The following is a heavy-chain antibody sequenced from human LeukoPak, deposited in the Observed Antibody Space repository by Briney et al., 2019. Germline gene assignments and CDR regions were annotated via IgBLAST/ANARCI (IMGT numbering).Heavy chain of an antibody. CDR2: ISWNSGSI. V-gene: IGHV3-9*01. CDR3: AKYDSSLYYFDY. Sequence: GGSLRLSCAASGFTFDDYAMHWVRQASGKGLECVSGISWNSGSIGYADSVKGIFTISRDNAKNSLYLQMNSMRAEDTALYYCAKYDSSLYYFDYWGQGTLVTVSS. J-gene: IGHJ4*02. D-gene: IGHD3-22*01. CDR1: GFTFDDYA.